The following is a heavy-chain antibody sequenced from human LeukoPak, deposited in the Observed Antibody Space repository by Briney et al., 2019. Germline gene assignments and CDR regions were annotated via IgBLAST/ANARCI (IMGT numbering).Heavy chain of an antibody. J-gene: IGHJ4*02. CDR1: GGSISTSSYY. V-gene: IGHV4-61*02. CDR2: IYTSGST. CDR3: ARDSGTGIADQGGYFDY. Sequence: SETLSLTCTVSGGSISTSSYYWSWIRQPAGKGLECIGRIYTSGSTNYNPSLKSRVAIAVDTSKNQFSLKLSSVTAADTAVYYCARDSGTGIADQGGYFDYWGQGTLVTVSS. D-gene: IGHD6-13*01.